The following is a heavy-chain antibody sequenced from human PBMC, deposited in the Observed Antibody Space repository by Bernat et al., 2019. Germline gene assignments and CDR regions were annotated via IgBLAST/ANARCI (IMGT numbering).Heavy chain of an antibody. J-gene: IGHJ4*02. CDR3: ASSGPSSSAWYVDY. D-gene: IGHD6-13*01. CDR2: INHSGST. CDR1: GGSFSGYY. V-gene: IGHV4-34*01. Sequence: QVQLQQWGAGLLKPSETLSLTCAVYGGSFSGYYWSWIRQPPGKGLEWIGEINHSGSTNYNTSLKSRVTISADTSKNQFSLKLSSVTAADTAVYYCASSGPSSSAWYVDYWGQGTLVTVSS.